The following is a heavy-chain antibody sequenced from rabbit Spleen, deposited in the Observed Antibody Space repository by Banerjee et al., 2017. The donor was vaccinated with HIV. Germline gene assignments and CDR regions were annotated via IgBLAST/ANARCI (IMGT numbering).Heavy chain of an antibody. V-gene: IGHV1S40*01. Sequence: QSLEESGGVMVKPGASLTLTCTASGFSFSTAYYICWVRQAPGKGLEWIGCIYTGSSDYTYYATWAKGRFTISKTSSTTVPLQLTSLTAADTATYFCARATEGDNWGYALWGPGTLVTVS. CDR2: IYTGSSDYT. D-gene: IGHD6-1*01. J-gene: IGHJ4*01. CDR1: GFSFSTAYY. CDR3: ARATEGDNWGYAL.